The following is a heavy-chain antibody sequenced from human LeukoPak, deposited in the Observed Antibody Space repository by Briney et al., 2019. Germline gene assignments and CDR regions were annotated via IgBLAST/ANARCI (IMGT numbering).Heavy chain of an antibody. D-gene: IGHD3-22*01. J-gene: IGHJ4*02. CDR3: ASGWAYEYYFDY. CDR2: ISYDGSNK. CDR1: GFTFSSYG. Sequence: PGGSLRLSCAASGFTFSSYGMHWVRQAPGKGLEWVAVISYDGSNKYYADSVKGRFTISRDNSKNTLYLQMNSLRAEDTAVYYCASGWAYEYYFDYWGQGTLVTVSS. V-gene: IGHV3-30*03.